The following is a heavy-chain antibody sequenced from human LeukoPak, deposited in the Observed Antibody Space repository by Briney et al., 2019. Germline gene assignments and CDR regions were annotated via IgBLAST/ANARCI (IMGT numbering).Heavy chain of an antibody. CDR3: ARAHEEYSSRKGNWFDP. J-gene: IGHJ5*02. V-gene: IGHV4-34*01. Sequence: SETLSLTCAVYGGSFSGYYWSWIRQPPGKGLEWIGEINHSGSTNYNPSLKSRVTISVDTSKNQFSLKLSSVTAADTAVYYCARAHEEYSSRKGNWFDPWGQGTLVTVSS. CDR1: GGSFSGYY. D-gene: IGHD6-13*01. CDR2: INHSGST.